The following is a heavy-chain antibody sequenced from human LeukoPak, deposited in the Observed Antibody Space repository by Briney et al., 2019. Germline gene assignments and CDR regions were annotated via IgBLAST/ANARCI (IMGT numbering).Heavy chain of an antibody. CDR2: VDPEDGET. CDR3: ATAIDNPKYPLDYYYYMDV. Sequence: ATVKISCKVSGYTFTDYYMHWVQQAPGKGLEGMGLVDPEDGETIYAEKFQGRVTITADTSTDTAYMELSSLRSEDTAVYYCATAIDNPKYPLDYYYYMDVWGKGTTVTVSS. J-gene: IGHJ6*03. V-gene: IGHV1-69-2*01. CDR1: GYTFTDYY. D-gene: IGHD1-14*01.